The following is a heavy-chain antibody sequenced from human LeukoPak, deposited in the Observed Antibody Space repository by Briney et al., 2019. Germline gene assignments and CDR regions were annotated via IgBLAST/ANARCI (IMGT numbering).Heavy chain of an antibody. CDR1: GGSINTGDYY. V-gene: IGHV4-31*03. CDR2: IYYGGTT. D-gene: IGHD3-10*01. CDR3: ARDLVNYYGSGTYVHGFDV. Sequence: SQTLSLTCTVSGGSINTGDYYWHWLRQHPGKGREGIGYIYYGGTTSYNPSLKSRLIISLDTSNNQFSLRVNSVTAADTAVYFCARDLVNYYGSGTYVHGFDVWGQGTMVKVSA. J-gene: IGHJ3*01.